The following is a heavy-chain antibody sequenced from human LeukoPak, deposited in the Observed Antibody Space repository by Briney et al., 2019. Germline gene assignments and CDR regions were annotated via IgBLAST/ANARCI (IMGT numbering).Heavy chain of an antibody. CDR3: ATDRYYDILTGYYIPAFDI. V-gene: IGHV1-24*01. D-gene: IGHD3-9*01. CDR1: GYTLTELS. Sequence: ASVNLSCKVSGYTLTELSMHWVRQAPGKGLEWMGGFDPENGETIYAQKFQGRVTMTEDTSTDTAYMELSSLRSEDTAVYYCATDRYYDILTGYYIPAFDIWGQGTMVTASS. J-gene: IGHJ3*02. CDR2: FDPENGET.